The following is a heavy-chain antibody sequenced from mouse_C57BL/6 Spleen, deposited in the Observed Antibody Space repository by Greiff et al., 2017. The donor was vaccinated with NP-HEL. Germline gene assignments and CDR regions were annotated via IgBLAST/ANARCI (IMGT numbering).Heavy chain of an antibody. CDR1: GYTFTDYY. Sequence: EVQLHQSGPELVKPGASVKISCKASGYTFTDYYMNWVKQSHGKSLEWIGDINPNNGGTSYNQKFKGKATLTVDKSSSTAYMELRSLTSEDSAVYYCARLRGNYSAWFAYWGQGTLVTVSA. D-gene: IGHD2-1*01. CDR3: ARLRGNYSAWFAY. J-gene: IGHJ3*01. V-gene: IGHV1-26*01. CDR2: INPNNGGT.